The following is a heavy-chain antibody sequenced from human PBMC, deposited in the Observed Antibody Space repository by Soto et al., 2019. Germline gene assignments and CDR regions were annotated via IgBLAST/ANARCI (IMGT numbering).Heavy chain of an antibody. CDR3: ASNYDFWSGYRAGYYYYYGMDV. J-gene: IGHJ6*02. V-gene: IGHV1-69*01. CDR1: GGTFSSYA. Sequence: VPLVQSGAEVKKPGSSVKVSCKASGGTFSSYAISWVRQAPGQGLEWMGGIIPIFGTANYAQKFQGRVTITADESTSTAYMELSSLRSEDTAVYYCASNYDFWSGYRAGYYYYYGMDVWGQGTTVTVSS. CDR2: IIPIFGTA. D-gene: IGHD3-3*01.